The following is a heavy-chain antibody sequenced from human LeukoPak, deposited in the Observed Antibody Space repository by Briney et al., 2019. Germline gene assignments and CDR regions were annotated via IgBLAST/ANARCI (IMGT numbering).Heavy chain of an antibody. J-gene: IGHJ4*02. D-gene: IGHD5-24*01. CDR3: ARHRIGDGYNFLGDY. CDR1: GYSFTSYW. V-gene: IGHV5-51*01. CDR2: IYPGDSDT. Sequence: GESLKISCKGSGYSFTSYWIGWVRQMPGKGLEWMEIIYPGDSDTRYSPSFQGQVTISADKSISTAYLQWSSLKASDTAMYYCARHRIGDGYNFLGDYWGQGTLVTVSS.